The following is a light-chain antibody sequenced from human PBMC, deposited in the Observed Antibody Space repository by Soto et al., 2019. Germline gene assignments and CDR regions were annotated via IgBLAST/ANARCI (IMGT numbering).Light chain of an antibody. V-gene: IGKV1-5*03. CDR3: QQYNSFSWT. Sequence: DIQMTQSPSTLSASVGDRVTITCRASQSISSWLAWYQQKSGKAPKLLIYKASSLEGGVPSRFSGSGSGTEFTLTISSLQPDDFATYYCQQYNSFSWTFGQGTKVEIK. CDR1: QSISSW. J-gene: IGKJ1*01. CDR2: KAS.